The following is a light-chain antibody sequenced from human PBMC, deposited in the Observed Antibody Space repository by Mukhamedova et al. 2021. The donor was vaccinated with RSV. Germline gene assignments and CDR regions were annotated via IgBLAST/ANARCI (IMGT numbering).Light chain of an antibody. CDR1: SGHSSYA. Sequence: VKLTCTLSSGHSSYAIAWLQQQPEKGPRYLMKLNSDGSHSKGDGIPDRFSGSSSGAERYLTISSLQSEDEADYYCQTWGTGIRVF. CDR3: QTWGTGIRV. J-gene: IGLJ2*01. CDR2: LNSDGSH. V-gene: IGLV4-69*01.